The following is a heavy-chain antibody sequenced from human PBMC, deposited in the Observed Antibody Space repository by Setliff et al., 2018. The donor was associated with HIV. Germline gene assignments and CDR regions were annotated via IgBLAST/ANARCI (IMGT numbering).Heavy chain of an antibody. J-gene: IGHJ4*02. Sequence: ASVKVSCKASGYTFTNYYMHWVRQAPGQGLEWMGIINPSGGSTSHAQKFQGRVTITRDTSASTAYMELSSLRSEDTAVYYCARESRDIVATSPLDYWGQGTLVTVSS. D-gene: IGHD5-12*01. CDR2: INPSGGST. V-gene: IGHV1-46*01. CDR3: ARESRDIVATSPLDY. CDR1: GYTFTNYY.